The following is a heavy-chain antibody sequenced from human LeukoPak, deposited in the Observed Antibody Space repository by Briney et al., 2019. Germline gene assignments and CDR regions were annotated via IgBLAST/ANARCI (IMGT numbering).Heavy chain of an antibody. V-gene: IGHV3-23*01. CDR2: ITGSGDYT. Sequence: GGSLRLSCTGSRFTFSNYAMSWVRQAPGKGLEWVSAITGSGDYTDYADSVKGRFTISRDNSRNTAFLQMNSLRAEDTAVYYCAELGITMIGGVWGKGTTVTISS. CDR3: AELGITMIGGV. D-gene: IGHD3-10*02. J-gene: IGHJ6*04. CDR1: RFTFSNYA.